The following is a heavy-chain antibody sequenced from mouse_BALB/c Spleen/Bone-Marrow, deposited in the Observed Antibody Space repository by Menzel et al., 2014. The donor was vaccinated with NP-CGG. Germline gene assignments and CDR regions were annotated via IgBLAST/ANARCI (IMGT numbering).Heavy chain of an antibody. Sequence: CGAELVRPGTSVKGSCKASGYAFTNYLIEWVKQRPGQGLEWIGVNNPGSGGTNYNEKFKGKATLTADKSSSTVYMQLSSLTSDDSAVYFCARSIYDGYSEAMDYWGQGTSVTVSS. CDR2: NNPGSGGT. V-gene: IGHV1-54*03. D-gene: IGHD2-3*01. CDR1: GYAFTNYL. CDR3: ARSIYDGYSEAMDY. J-gene: IGHJ4*01.